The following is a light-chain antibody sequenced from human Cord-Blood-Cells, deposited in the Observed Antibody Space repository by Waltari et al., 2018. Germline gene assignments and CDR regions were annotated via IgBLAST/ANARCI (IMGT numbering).Light chain of an antibody. CDR2: EGS. CDR3: CSYAGSSTFHVV. J-gene: IGLJ2*01. CDR1: SSHVGSYNL. Sequence: QSALTQPASVSGSPGQSITIHCTGTSSHVGSYNLVSWYQQHPGKAPKLMIYEGSKRPSGVSNRFSGSKSGNTASLTISGLQAEDEADYYCCSYAGSSTFHVVFGGGTKLTVL. V-gene: IGLV2-23*03.